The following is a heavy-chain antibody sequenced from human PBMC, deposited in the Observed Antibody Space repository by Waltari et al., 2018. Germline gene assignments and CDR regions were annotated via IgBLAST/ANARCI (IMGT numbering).Heavy chain of an antibody. CDR2: IETGGYT. CDR3: ARHDYCDY. V-gene: IGHV3-53*02. Sequence: EVQLVETGGGLIQPGGSLRLSCAASGFAVSSNYMSWVRQAPGKGLECVSVIETGGYTHYAESVRGRFTISRDNPKNRVYLQMNSLRADDTAVYFCARHDYCDYWGQGTLVTVSS. J-gene: IGHJ4*02. CDR1: GFAVSSNY.